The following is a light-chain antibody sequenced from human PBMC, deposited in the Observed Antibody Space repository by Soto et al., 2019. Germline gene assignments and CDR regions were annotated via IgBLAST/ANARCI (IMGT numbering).Light chain of an antibody. CDR3: QQYTNWPPVT. J-gene: IGKJ2*01. CDR2: YAS. CDR1: QFISTN. Sequence: EIVMTQSPATLSVSPGERVTLSCRASQFISTNLAWYQQRPGLAPRLLIYYASTRATGIPARFSGSGSGTEFSLTISSLQSEDFAVYYCQQYTNWPPVTFGQGTKLEIK. V-gene: IGKV3-15*01.